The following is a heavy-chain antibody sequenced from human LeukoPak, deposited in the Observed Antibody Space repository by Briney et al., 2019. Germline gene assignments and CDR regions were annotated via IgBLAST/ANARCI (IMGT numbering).Heavy chain of an antibody. CDR2: ISWNSGSI. D-gene: IGHD3-16*01. Sequence: PGGSLRLSCAASGFTFDDYAMHWVRQAPGKGLEWVSGISWNSGSIGYADSVKGRFTISRDNAKNSLYLQMNSLRAEDTALYYCAKDISRPGWWSLNYWGQGTLVTVSS. CDR1: GFTFDDYA. J-gene: IGHJ4*02. CDR3: AKDISRPGWWSLNY. V-gene: IGHV3-9*01.